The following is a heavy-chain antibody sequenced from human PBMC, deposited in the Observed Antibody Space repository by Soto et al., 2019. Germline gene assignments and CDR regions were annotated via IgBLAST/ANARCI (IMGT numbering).Heavy chain of an antibody. CDR2: ISPYDDDT. CDR3: ARRGSYVSSGSRTYPYYGMDV. Sequence: QAQLVQSGPEVKKPGASVKVSCKASGYTFSSYGISWVRQAPGQGLEWLGWISPYDDDTKYAQNLQGRVRMTTDTSTRTADVHLRSLRSHDTAISFSARRGSYVSSGSRTYPYYGMDVWGQGTTVTVSS. D-gene: IGHD3-22*01. V-gene: IGHV1-18*01. CDR1: GYTFSSYG. J-gene: IGHJ6*02.